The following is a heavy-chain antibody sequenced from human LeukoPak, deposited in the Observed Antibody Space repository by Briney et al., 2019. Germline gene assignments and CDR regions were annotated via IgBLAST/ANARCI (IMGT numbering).Heavy chain of an antibody. CDR2: ISSSSTTI. Sequence: PGGSLRLSCAGSGFTFSSYSMNWVRQAPGKGLEWVSYISSSSTTIYYADSVKGRFTISRDNAENSLYLQMNSLRDEDTAVYYGARESEYYYYDASGYYPGYFHHWGQGTLVTVSS. J-gene: IGHJ1*01. CDR3: ARESEYYYYDASGYYPGYFHH. D-gene: IGHD3-22*01. CDR1: GFTFSSYS. V-gene: IGHV3-48*02.